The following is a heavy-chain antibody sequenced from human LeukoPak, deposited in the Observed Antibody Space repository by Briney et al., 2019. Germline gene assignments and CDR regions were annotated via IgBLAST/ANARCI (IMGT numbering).Heavy chain of an antibody. V-gene: IGHV3-48*01. D-gene: IGHD2-2*01. CDR1: GFTFSSYS. J-gene: IGHJ4*02. CDR2: ISSSSSNI. CDR3: APVAYCSSTSCYGPLPDY. Sequence: PGGSLRLSCAASGFTFSSYSMNWVRQAPGKGLEWVSYISSSSSNIYYADSVKGRFTISRDNAKNSLYLQMNSLRAEDTAVYYCAPVAYCSSTSCYGPLPDYWGQGTLVTVSS.